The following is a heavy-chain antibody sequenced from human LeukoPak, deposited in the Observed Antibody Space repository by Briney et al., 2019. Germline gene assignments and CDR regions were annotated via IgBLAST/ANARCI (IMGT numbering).Heavy chain of an antibody. J-gene: IGHJ3*02. CDR3: ATEGFRGVLFHI. Sequence: GGSLRLSCAASGFTVSSNYMSWVRQAPGKGLEWVSVLYSGGDTYYADSVQGRFTISRDNSRNTLYLQMNSLRVEDTAVYYCATEGFRGVLFHIWGQGTVVTVSS. CDR1: GFTVSSNY. CDR2: LYSGGDT. D-gene: IGHD3-10*01. V-gene: IGHV3-66*01.